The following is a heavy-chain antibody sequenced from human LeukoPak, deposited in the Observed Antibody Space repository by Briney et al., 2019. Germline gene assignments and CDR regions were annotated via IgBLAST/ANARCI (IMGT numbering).Heavy chain of an antibody. V-gene: IGHV1-18*01. Sequence: ASVKVSCKASGYTFTSYGISWVRQAPGHGLEWMGWISAKNGNTNYAQKVQGRVTMTTDTSTNTAYMELRSLRSDDTAVYYCARDTEWEKNPDYFDYWGQGTLVTVSS. CDR2: ISAKNGNT. CDR1: GYTFTSYG. J-gene: IGHJ4*02. CDR3: ARDTEWEKNPDYFDY. D-gene: IGHD1-26*01.